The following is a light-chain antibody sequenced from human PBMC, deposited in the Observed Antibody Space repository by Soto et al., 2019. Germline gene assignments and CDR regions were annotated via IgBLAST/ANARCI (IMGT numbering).Light chain of an antibody. Sequence: DLQVTQSPSTLSASVGDRVTITCRASQSISNYLAWYQQKPGKAHKDLIYKASSLESGVPSRFSGRGAATEFTLTISSLQPDDFATYYCQHCDSYWTCGQGTKVEMK. CDR2: KAS. V-gene: IGKV1-5*03. J-gene: IGKJ1*01. CDR3: QHCDSYWT. CDR1: QSISNY.